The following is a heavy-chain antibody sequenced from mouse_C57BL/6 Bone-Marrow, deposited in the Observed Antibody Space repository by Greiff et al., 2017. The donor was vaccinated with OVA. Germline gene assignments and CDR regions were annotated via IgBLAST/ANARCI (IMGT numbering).Heavy chain of an antibody. CDR3: TTWRGSSPWFAY. CDR2: IDPENGDT. V-gene: IGHV14-4*01. D-gene: IGHD1-1*01. J-gene: IGHJ3*01. CDR1: GFNIKDDY. Sequence: VQLQQSGAELVRPGASVKLSCTASGFNIKDDYMHWVKQRPEQGLEWIGWIDPENGDTEYASKFQGKATITADTSSNTAYLQLSSLTSEDTAVYYCTTWRGSSPWFAYWGQGTLVTVSA.